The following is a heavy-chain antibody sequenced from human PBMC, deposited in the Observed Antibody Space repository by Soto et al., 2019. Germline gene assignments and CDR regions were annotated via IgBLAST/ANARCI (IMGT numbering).Heavy chain of an antibody. CDR2: VGTGSDT. V-gene: IGHV3-23*01. CDR3: AKRRATVTGNYFDF. J-gene: IGHJ4*02. CDR1: GFTFGSYA. Sequence: GGSLRLSCVGSGFTFGSYAMNWVRQAPGKGLEWVSTVGTGSDTYYADSVKGRFTISRDNSKNTVSLQMHSLRVEDTAVYYCAKRRATVTGNYFDFWGQGSQVTVSS. D-gene: IGHD6-19*01.